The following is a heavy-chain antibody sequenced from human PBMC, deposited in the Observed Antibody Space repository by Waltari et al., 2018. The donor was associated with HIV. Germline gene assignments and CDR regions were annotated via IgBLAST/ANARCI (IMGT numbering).Heavy chain of an antibody. CDR3: ARYHPAALDY. CDR1: GFFSGFTFSDYW. J-gene: IGHJ4*01. CDR2: ITSDGSEK. V-gene: IGHV3-7*01. D-gene: IGHD2-15*01. Sequence: DVQLVECGGGLVKPGGSLRLSCKGSGFFSGFTFSDYWMTWVRQAPGKGLQWVANITSDGSEKNYVDAVKGRFTVSRDNAKNSVYLQMNSLRVEDTAVYYCARYHPAALDYWGQGTLVAVSS.